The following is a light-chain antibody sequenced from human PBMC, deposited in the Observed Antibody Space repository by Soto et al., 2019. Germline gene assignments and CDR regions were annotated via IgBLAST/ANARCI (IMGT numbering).Light chain of an antibody. CDR1: QDISSW. CDR2: AAS. V-gene: IGKV1-12*01. CDR3: QQATSFPVT. J-gene: IGKJ5*01. Sequence: DIQMTQSPSSVSASVGDRVTITCRASQDISSWLAWYQQKPGKAPKLLISAASTLQSGVPSRFSGSGSGTDFTLTISSLQPEDFATYYCQQATSFPVTFGQGTRLEIK.